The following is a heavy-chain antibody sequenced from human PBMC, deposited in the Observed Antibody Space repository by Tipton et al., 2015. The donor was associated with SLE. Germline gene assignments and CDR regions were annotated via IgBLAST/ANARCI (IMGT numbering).Heavy chain of an antibody. Sequence: TLSLTCTVSGDSISGHYRSWIRQPPGKGLEWIGNIYDSGSTSYNPSLKSRVTISEDTSKQHFSLKLSSLTAADTAVYYCARHAGDYAYFDSWGQGTLVSVSS. CDR3: ARHAGDYAYFDS. CDR2: IYDSGST. CDR1: GDSISGHY. J-gene: IGHJ4*02. D-gene: IGHD4-17*01. V-gene: IGHV4-59*08.